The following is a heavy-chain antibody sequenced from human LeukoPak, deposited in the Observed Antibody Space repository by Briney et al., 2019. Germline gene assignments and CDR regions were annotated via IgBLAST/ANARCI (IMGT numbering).Heavy chain of an antibody. CDR2: VYYTGFS. CDR1: GGSISSYY. J-gene: IGHJ3*02. V-gene: IGHV4-59*08. CDR3: ATRVASGTYSHDASDI. D-gene: IGHD1-26*01. Sequence: PSETLSLTCTVSGGSISSYYWSWIRQPPGKGLEWIGYVYYTGFSNYNPSLKSRVTISVDTSKNHFSLKLTSVTAADTAVYYCATRVASGTYSHDASDIWGQGTVVTVSS.